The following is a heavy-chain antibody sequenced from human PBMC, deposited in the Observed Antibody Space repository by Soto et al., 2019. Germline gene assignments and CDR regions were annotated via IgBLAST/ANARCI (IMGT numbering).Heavy chain of an antibody. D-gene: IGHD3-10*01. CDR3: ARNMDYYYGPGSGNGHGV. CDR2: INPKFGDT. V-gene: IGHV1-2*02. J-gene: IGHJ6*02. Sequence: QVQLVQSGAEVKEPGDSVRVSCEASGYTFSAYYIHWVRQAPGQGLEWMGWINPKFGDTTYAQDFQGRVTMTRDMYISTVYMALSRLTSDATAIYSCARNMDYYYGPGSGNGHGVWGQGTTVTVFS. CDR1: GYTFSAYY.